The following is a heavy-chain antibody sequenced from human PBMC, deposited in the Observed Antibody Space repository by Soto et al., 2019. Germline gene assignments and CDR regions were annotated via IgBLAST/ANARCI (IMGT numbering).Heavy chain of an antibody. V-gene: IGHV3-48*01. CDR2: ISSSSSTI. CDR1: GFTFSSYS. J-gene: IGHJ6*03. CDR3: AREPYCSGGSCYTYYYYYMDV. Sequence: PGGSLRLSCAASGFTFSSYSMNWVRQAPGKGLEWVSYISSSSSTIYYADSVKGRFTISRDNAKNSLYLQMNSLRAEDTAVYYCAREPYCSGGSCYTYYYYYMDVWGKGTTVTVSS. D-gene: IGHD2-15*01.